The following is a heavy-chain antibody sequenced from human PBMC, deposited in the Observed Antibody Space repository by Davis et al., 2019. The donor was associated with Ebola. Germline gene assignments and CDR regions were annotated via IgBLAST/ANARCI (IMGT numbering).Heavy chain of an antibody. CDR2: ISAYNGNT. D-gene: IGHD3-3*01. Sequence: ASVKVSCKASGYTFTSYGISWVRQAPGQGLEWMGWISAYNGNTNYAQKLQGRVTMTTDTSTSTAYMELRSLRSDDTAVYYCARNAQGVYDFWTTDYYYYYMDVWGKGTTVTVSS. CDR3: ARNAQGVYDFWTTDYYYYYMDV. CDR1: GYTFTSYG. V-gene: IGHV1-18*01. J-gene: IGHJ6*03.